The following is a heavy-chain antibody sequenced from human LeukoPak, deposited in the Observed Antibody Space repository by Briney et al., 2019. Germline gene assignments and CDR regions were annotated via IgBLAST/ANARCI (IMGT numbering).Heavy chain of an antibody. CDR3: ARVGSSGRWFDY. CDR1: GGSISSGGYS. J-gene: IGHJ4*02. D-gene: IGHD6-19*01. V-gene: IGHV4-31*03. Sequence: SETLSLTCTVSGGSISSGGYSWSWIRQHPGKGLEWIGYIYYSGSTYYNPSLKSRVTISVDTSKNQFSLKLSSVTAADTAVYYCARVGSSGRWFDYWGQGTLVTVSS. CDR2: IYYSGST.